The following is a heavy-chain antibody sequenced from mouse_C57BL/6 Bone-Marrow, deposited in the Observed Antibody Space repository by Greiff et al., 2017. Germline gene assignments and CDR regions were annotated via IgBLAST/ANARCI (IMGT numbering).Heavy chain of an antibody. V-gene: IGHV1-53*01. D-gene: IGHD2-5*01. J-gene: IGHJ2*01. CDR2: INPSNGGT. CDR1: GYTFTSYW. CDR3: ARGRAYYSNYERSFDY. Sequence: QVQLQQSGTELVKPGASVKLSCKASGYTFTSYWMHWVKQRPGQGLEWIGNINPSNGGTNYNEKFKSKATLTVDKSSSTAYMQLSSLTSEDSAVYYCARGRAYYSNYERSFDYWGQGTTLTVSS.